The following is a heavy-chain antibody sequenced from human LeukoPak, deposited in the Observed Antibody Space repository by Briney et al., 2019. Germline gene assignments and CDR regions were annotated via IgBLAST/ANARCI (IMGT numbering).Heavy chain of an antibody. V-gene: IGHV4-39*07. D-gene: IGHD6-19*01. Sequence: KPSETLSLTCTVSGGSISSSSYYWGWIRQPPGKGLEWIGSIYYSGSTYYNPSLKSRVTISVDTSKNQFSLKLSSVTAADTAVYYCARDRDSSGWFLEREYYFDYWGQGTLVTVSS. CDR3: ARDRDSSGWFLEREYYFDY. CDR1: GGSISSSSYY. CDR2: IYYSGST. J-gene: IGHJ4*02.